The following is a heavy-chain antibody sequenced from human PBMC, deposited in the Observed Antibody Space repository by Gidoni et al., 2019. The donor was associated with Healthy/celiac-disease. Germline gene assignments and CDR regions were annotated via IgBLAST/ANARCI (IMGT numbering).Heavy chain of an antibody. D-gene: IGHD6-13*01. CDR1: GGSIRSSSYY. CDR2: ISYSGST. J-gene: IGHJ4*02. Sequence: QLQLQESGPGLVKPSETLSLTCTVSGGSIRSSSYYWGWSRQPPGKGLEWIGRISYSGSTYYNPSLKSRVTISVDTAKNQFSLKLSSVTAADTAVYYCARPSLVWAGAAAGTGGGDYWGQGTLVTVSS. CDR3: ARPSLVWAGAAAGTGGGDY. V-gene: IGHV4-39*01.